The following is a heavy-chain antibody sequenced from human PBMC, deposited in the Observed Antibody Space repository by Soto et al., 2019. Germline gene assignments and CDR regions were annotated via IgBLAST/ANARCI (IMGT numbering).Heavy chain of an antibody. CDR1: GFTFRGSA. Sequence: EVQLVESGGGLVQPGESLKLSCAASGFTFRGSAMHWVRQASGKGLEWVGRIRTKANSYATAYAASVQGRFTISRDDSKRTAYMQMNSLKTVDLAVYYRNGAVLADCSGSKCHRDYYCCGMDTWGPGTAVTVSS. V-gene: IGHV3-73*02. J-gene: IGHJ6*02. D-gene: IGHD2-15*01. CDR3: NGAVLADCSGSKCHRDYYCCGMDT. CDR2: IRTKANSYAT.